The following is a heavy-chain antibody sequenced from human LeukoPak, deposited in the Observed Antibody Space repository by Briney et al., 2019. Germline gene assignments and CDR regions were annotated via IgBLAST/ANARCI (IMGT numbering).Heavy chain of an antibody. V-gene: IGHV4-59*08. Sequence: SETQSLTCTVSVGSISSYYWSWIRHPRAKGREWIGYIYYTEGTNYNPSLKSRVPISINASKNQFSLKLSSVPAADTAVYYCARRLGLGTYDYWGQGTLATVSS. CDR2: IYYTEGT. D-gene: IGHD1-26*01. CDR3: ARRLGLGTYDY. CDR1: VGSISSYY. J-gene: IGHJ4*02.